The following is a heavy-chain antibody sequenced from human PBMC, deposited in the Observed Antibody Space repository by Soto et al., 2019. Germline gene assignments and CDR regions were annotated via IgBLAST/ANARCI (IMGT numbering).Heavy chain of an antibody. CDR3: AKDHRGFSNWFDP. V-gene: IGHV3-23*01. CDR1: GFTFSSFA. J-gene: IGHJ5*02. Sequence: SGGSLRLSCAASGFTFSSFAMSWVRQAPGKGLEWVSGIRGNGAGTYYADSVNGRFTISRDNSKNTLYLQMNSLRAEDTAVYYCAKDHRGFSNWFDPWGQGTLVTVSS. CDR2: IRGNGAGT.